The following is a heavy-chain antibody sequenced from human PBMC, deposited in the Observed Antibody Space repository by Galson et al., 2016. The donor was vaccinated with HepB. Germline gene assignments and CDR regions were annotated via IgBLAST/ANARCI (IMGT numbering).Heavy chain of an antibody. CDR1: GDSVSSNSAG. CDR3: SRSYLLVRGFGS. V-gene: IGHV6-1*01. CDR2: TYYRSKWHF. D-gene: IGHD2-8*02. Sequence: CAISGDSVSSNSAGWYWIGQSPSRGLEWLGRTYYRSKWHFDYAESVESRISINPDTAKNQFALQLNSVTPEDTAIYYCSRSYLLVRGFGSGGQGTLVNVSS. J-gene: IGHJ4*02.